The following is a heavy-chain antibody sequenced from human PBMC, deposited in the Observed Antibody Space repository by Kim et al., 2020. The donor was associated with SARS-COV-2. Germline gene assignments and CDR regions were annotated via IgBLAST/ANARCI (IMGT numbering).Heavy chain of an antibody. D-gene: IGHD3-10*01. J-gene: IGHJ4*02. Sequence: ASVKVSCKVSGYTLTELSMHWVRQAPGKGLEWMGGFDPEDGETIYAQKFQGRVTMTEDTSTDTAYMELSSLRSEDTAVYYCATVPRDSYGSGSYYDYWGQGTLVTVSS. CDR3: ATVPRDSYGSGSYYDY. V-gene: IGHV1-24*01. CDR2: FDPEDGET. CDR1: GYTLTELS.